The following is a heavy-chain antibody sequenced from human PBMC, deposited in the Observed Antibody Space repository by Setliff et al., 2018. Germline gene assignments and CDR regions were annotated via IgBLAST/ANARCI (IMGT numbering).Heavy chain of an antibody. J-gene: IGHJ4*02. D-gene: IGHD6-13*01. CDR3: AKSHSSWPIFIDY. Sequence: GGSLRLSCAASGFSFSNYWMSWVRQAPGKGLEWVANINQDGSEKYFADSVKGRFTISRDNSKNTLYLQMNSLRVEDTAVYYCAKSHSSWPIFIDYWGQGTLVTVSS. V-gene: IGHV3-7*03. CDR1: GFSFSNYW. CDR2: INQDGSEK.